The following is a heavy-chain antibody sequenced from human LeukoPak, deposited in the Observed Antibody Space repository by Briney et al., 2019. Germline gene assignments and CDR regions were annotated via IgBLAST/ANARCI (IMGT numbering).Heavy chain of an antibody. CDR1: GFTFDNYA. Sequence: GRSLRLSCAASGFTFDNYAMHWVRQAPGKGLVWVSRINSDGSSTSYADSVKGRFTISRDNAKNTLYLQMNSLRAEDTAVYYCARDVDTAYYWGQGTLVTVSS. CDR3: ARDVDTAYY. CDR2: INSDGSST. D-gene: IGHD5-18*01. J-gene: IGHJ4*02. V-gene: IGHV3-74*01.